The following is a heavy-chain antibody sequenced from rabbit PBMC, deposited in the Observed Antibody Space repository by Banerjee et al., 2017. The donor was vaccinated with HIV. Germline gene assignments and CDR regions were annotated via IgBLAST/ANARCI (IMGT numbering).Heavy chain of an antibody. V-gene: IGHV1S40*01. D-gene: IGHD5-1*01. CDR1: GFSFSSGYW. CDR3: ARAYVDGSVGVWNL. Sequence: QSLEESGGGLVKPGGSLTLTCKASGFSFSSGYWMSWVRQAPGKGLEWIACIDPGSGITVYAAWAKCRFTIARTSTTTVILQMSSLTVAATATYFCARAYVDGSVGVWNLWGQGTLVTVS. J-gene: IGHJ4*01. CDR2: IDPGSGIT.